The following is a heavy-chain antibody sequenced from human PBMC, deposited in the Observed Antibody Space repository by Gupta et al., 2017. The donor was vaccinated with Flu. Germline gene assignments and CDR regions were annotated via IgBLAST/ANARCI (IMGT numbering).Heavy chain of an antibody. D-gene: IGHD5-18*01. Sequence: PGKGLEWVSSISSSSSYIYYADSVKGRFTISRDNAKNSLYLQMNSLRAEDTAVYYCARDLTAMVTFLGYNDYWGQGTLVTVSS. CDR2: ISSSSSYI. CDR3: ARDLTAMVTFLGYNDY. J-gene: IGHJ4*02. V-gene: IGHV3-21*01.